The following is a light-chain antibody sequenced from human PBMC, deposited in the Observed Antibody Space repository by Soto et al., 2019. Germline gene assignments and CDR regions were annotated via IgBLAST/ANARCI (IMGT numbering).Light chain of an antibody. V-gene: IGKV3-20*01. CDR3: QQYGSSPPYT. Sequence: EIVLTQSPGTLSLSPGERATLSCRASHSVSSSYLAWYQQKPGQAPRLLIYGASSRATGSPDRFSGSGSGTDFTLTISRLEPEDFAVYYCQQYGSSPPYTFGQGNKLEIK. J-gene: IGKJ2*01. CDR1: HSVSSSY. CDR2: GAS.